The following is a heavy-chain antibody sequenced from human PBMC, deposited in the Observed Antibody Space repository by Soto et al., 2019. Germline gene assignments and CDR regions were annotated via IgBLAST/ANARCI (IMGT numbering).Heavy chain of an antibody. J-gene: IGHJ4*01. CDR3: ARQIYDSDTGPNFQYYFDS. CDR1: GYSFAGYW. Sequence: GESLKISCKGSGYSFAGYWITWVRQKPGKGLEWMGRIDPSDSQTYYSPSFRGHVTISVTKSITTVFLQWSSLRASDTAMYYCARQIYDSDTGPNFQYYFDSWGQEPRSRLL. V-gene: IGHV5-10-1*01. D-gene: IGHD3-22*01. CDR2: IDPSDSQT.